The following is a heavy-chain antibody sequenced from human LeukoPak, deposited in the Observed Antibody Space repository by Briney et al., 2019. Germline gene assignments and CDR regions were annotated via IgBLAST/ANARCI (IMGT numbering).Heavy chain of an antibody. CDR1: GXTFSNYD. V-gene: IGHV3-33*01. CDR2: IWFDGSNK. J-gene: IGHJ4*02. D-gene: IGHD6-19*01. CDR3: ASSAGALIDC. Sequence: TGGSLRLSCAASGXTFSNYDMHWVRQAPGKGLEWVAVIWFDGSNKFYADSVKGRFTISRDNSKNTLYLQMNSLRAEDTAVYYCASSAGALIDCWGQGTLVIVSS.